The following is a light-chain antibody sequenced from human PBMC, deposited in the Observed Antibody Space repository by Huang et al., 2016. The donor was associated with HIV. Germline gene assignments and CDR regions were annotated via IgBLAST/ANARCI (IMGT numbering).Light chain of an antibody. J-gene: IGKJ2*01. CDR2: SAS. Sequence: EIMLTQSPATLSVSPGERATLSCRASQSISPNLDWYQQKPGRAPRRLIYSASTRATGIPASFSGSGSGTEFTLTISSLQSEDFAVYYCQQGETFGQGTKLEIK. CDR3: QQGET. V-gene: IGKV3-15*01. CDR1: QSISPN.